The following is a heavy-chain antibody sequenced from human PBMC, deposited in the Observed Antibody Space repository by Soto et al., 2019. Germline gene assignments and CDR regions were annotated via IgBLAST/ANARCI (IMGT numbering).Heavy chain of an antibody. J-gene: IGHJ4*02. V-gene: IGHV4-31*03. CDR3: ARVSVAGTPFDY. Sequence: QVQLQESGPGLVKPSQTLSLTCTVSGGSISSGGYCWSWIRQHPGKGLEWIGYIYYSGSTYYNPSLKSRVTISVDTSKNQFSLKLSSVTAADTAVYYSARVSVAGTPFDYWGQGTLVTVSS. CDR2: IYYSGST. D-gene: IGHD6-19*01. CDR1: GGSISSGGYC.